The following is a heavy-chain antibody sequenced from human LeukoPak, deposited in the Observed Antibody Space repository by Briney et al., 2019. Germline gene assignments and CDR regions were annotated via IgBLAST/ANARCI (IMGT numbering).Heavy chain of an antibody. CDR1: GFTFSSYW. V-gene: IGHV3-74*01. CDR2: INSDGSST. J-gene: IGHJ6*02. Sequence: PGGSLRLSCAASGFTFSSYWMHWVRQAPGKGLVWASRINSDGSSTSYADSVKGRFTISRDNAKNTLYLQMNSLRAEDTAVYYCARERVEYSSPYYYGMDVWGQGTTVTVSS. D-gene: IGHD6-6*01. CDR3: ARERVEYSSPYYYGMDV.